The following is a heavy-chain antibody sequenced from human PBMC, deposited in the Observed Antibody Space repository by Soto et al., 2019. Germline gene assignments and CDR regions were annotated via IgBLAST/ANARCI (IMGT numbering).Heavy chain of an antibody. CDR2: ISWNSGSI. CDR1: GFTFDDYA. CDR3: PKEMGWELLTNHDAFDI. Sequence: QRGGSLRLSXAASGFTFDDYAMHWVRQAPGKGLEWVSGISWNSGSIGYADSVKGRFTISRDNAKNSLYLQMSSLRAEDTALYYCPKEMGWELLTNHDAFDIWGQGTMVTVSS. D-gene: IGHD1-26*01. V-gene: IGHV3-9*01. J-gene: IGHJ3*02.